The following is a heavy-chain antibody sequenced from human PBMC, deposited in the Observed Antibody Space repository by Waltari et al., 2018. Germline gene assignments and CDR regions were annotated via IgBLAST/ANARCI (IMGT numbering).Heavy chain of an antibody. CDR2: IYYSGST. J-gene: IGHJ5*02. D-gene: IGHD3-3*01. CDR1: GGSISSSSYY. Sequence: QLQLQESGPGLVKPSETLSLTCTVSGGSISSSSYYWGWIRQPPGKGLEWIGSIYYSGSTYYTPSLKSRVTISVDTSKNQFSLKLSSVTAADTAVYYCATGGVTISGPPDWFDPWGQGTLVTVSS. CDR3: ATGGVTISGPPDWFDP. V-gene: IGHV4-39*07.